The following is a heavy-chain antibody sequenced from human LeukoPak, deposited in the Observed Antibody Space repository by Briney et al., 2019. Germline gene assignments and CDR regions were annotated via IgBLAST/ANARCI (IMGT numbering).Heavy chain of an antibody. CDR3: AKEYINAMDYFDY. D-gene: IGHD5-18*01. J-gene: IGHJ4*02. CDR1: GFTFSSYG. CDR2: ISYDGRKK. V-gene: IGHV3-30*18. Sequence: GGSLRLSCAASGFTFSSYGMPWVRQAPGKGLEWVAVISYDGRKKYYADSAKGRFTISRDNSKNTLYLQMNSLRVEDTALYYCAKEYINAMDYFDYWGQGTLVTVSS.